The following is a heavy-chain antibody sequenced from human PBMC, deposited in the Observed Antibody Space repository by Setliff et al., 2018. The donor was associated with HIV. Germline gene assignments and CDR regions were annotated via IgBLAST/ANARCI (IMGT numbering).Heavy chain of an antibody. CDR1: GGSLTGYF. V-gene: IGHV4-34*01. CDR3: TRVRDHYDSGTYYKPLYFFDS. J-gene: IGHJ4*02. CDR2: VNRDGGA. D-gene: IGHD3-10*01. Sequence: PSETLSLTCAVYGGSLTGYFWTWIRQSPGKGLEWVGQVNRDGGAHYNPSLRSRVTISMDRSKNQFSLKLNSVIAADTAVYYCTRVRDHYDSGTYYKPLYFFDSWGQGTLVTVSS.